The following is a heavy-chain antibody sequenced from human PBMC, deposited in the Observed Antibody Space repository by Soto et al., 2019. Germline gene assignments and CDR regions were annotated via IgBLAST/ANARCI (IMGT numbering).Heavy chain of an antibody. J-gene: IGHJ6*02. Sequence: QVQLVQSGAEVKQSGASVKVSCKASGYDFTAYDINWVRQASGQGLEWMGWMNPINGATGFAQRFQGRVSMTRNTATDTAYLDLTGLRPDDTAVYYCGRGPSPRAPAGGTPYYFAMDVWGQGTTVTVSS. CDR1: GYDFTAYD. CDR2: MNPINGAT. D-gene: IGHD6-13*01. V-gene: IGHV1-8*02. CDR3: GRGPSPRAPAGGTPYYFAMDV.